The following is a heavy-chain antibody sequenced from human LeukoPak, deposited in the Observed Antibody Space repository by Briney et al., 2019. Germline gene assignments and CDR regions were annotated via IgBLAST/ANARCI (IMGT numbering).Heavy chain of an antibody. J-gene: IGHJ4*02. CDR3: VRDFRCSGGSCPLFDY. CDR2: IHEDAGEK. CDR1: GFRFSDSW. V-gene: IGHV3-7*05. D-gene: IGHD2-15*01. Sequence: GGSLRLSCAASGFRFSDSWMTWVRQTPGKGLQWVASIHEDAGEKQYVESVRGRFTISRDNAKNSLYLQMNSLRVEDTAVYYCVRDFRCSGGSCPLFDYWGQGTLVTVSS.